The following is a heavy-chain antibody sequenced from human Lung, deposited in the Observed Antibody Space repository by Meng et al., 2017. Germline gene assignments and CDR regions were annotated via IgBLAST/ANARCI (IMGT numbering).Heavy chain of an antibody. CDR1: GVTVSRYS. CDR2: IIPILERA. J-gene: IGHJ4*02. V-gene: IGHV1-69*02. Sequence: QVQLVQSGAEVNKPGSSVKVACKASGVTVSRYSFSWVRQAPGQGLEWMGRIIPILERANYAQKFQGRVTITADISTTTAYMEMRSLRSEDTAVYYCASAMGNYVPATNEWTPSYFDYWGREPWSPSPQ. CDR3: ASAMGNYVPATNEWTPSYFDY. D-gene: IGHD3-16*01.